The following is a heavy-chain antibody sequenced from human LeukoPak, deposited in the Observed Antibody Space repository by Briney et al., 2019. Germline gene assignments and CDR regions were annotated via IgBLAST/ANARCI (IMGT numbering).Heavy chain of an antibody. D-gene: IGHD6-6*01. CDR3: ARDGPYSTSSTHPP. V-gene: IGHV3-7*03. CDR2: IKQDGSEK. J-gene: IGHJ5*02. CDR1: GFTLSSSW. Sequence: GGSLRLSCAASGFTLSSSWMSWVRQALGKGLEWVANIKQDGSEKYYVGSVKGRFTISRDNAKNSLYLQMDSLRAEDTAVYYCARDGPYSTSSTHPPWGQGTLVTVSS.